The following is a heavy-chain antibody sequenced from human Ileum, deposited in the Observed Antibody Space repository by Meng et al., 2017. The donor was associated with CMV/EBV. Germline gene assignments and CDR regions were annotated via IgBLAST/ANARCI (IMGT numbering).Heavy chain of an antibody. CDR1: GFDFSNYW. CDR3: ARVGVNKPFDY. V-gene: IGHV3-7*01. Sequence: GESLKISCAASGFDFSNYWMSWVRQAPGKGLEWVANIKDDGSKTQYADSLRGRFTISRDNAKNSLFLQINSLRPEDTAVFFCARVGVNKPFDYWGQGKLV. CDR2: IKDDGSKT. J-gene: IGHJ4*02. D-gene: IGHD1-26*01.